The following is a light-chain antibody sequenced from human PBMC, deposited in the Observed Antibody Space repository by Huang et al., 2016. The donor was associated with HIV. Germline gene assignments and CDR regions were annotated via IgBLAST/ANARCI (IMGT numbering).Light chain of an antibody. Sequence: EIVMTQSPATLSVSPGERATLSCRASQSVTSNLAWYQQKPGQAPRLLIYDSSTRANGIPARFSRSGSGTEFTLTISSLQSEDFAIYYCQQYNDWLTFGGETRVEI. CDR2: DSS. CDR1: QSVTSN. J-gene: IGKJ4*01. CDR3: QQYNDWLT. V-gene: IGKV3-15*01.